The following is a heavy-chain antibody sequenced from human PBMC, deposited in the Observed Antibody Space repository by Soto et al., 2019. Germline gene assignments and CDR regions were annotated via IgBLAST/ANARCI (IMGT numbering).Heavy chain of an antibody. CDR2: IYWDDDK. D-gene: IGHD3-16*01. V-gene: IGHV2-5*02. CDR1: GFSLSTSRVG. Sequence: QITLKESGPTLVKPTQTLTLTCTFSGFSLSTSRVGVGWIRQPPGKALEWLALIYWDDDKRYSPSLKSRLTIPNDTSKNQVVLTMTNMDPVDTATYYCAHIWGQYYFDYWGQGTMVTVSS. CDR3: AHIWGQYYFDY. J-gene: IGHJ4*02.